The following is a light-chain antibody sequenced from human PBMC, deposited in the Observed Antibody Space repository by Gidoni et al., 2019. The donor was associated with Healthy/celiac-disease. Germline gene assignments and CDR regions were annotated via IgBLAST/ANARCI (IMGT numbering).Light chain of an antibody. Sequence: EIVMTQSPATLSVSPGERATLSCRASQSVSSNLAWYQQKPGQAPRLLIYGASTRATGIPARFSGSGSGKEFTLTISSLQSEDFAVYYCQQYNNWTPGTFGQGTKVEIK. V-gene: IGKV3-15*01. CDR3: QQYNNWTPGT. CDR1: QSVSSN. CDR2: GAS. J-gene: IGKJ1*01.